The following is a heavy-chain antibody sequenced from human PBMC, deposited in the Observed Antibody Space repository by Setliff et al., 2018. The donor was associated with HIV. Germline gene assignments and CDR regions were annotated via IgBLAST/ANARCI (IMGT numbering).Heavy chain of an antibody. J-gene: IGHJ4*02. CDR3: ARGKGGIDGPVEFDN. V-gene: IGHV4-34*01. Sequence: SETLSLTCAVYGGSFSGYYWSWIRQSPGKGLEWIGEISQSGTTTYNPSLKRRVTISEDTSKSQLSMKLTSGAAADTAISYCARGKGGIDGPVEFDNWGQGTPVTVSS. D-gene: IGHD1-1*01. CDR2: ISQSGTT. CDR1: GGSFSGYY.